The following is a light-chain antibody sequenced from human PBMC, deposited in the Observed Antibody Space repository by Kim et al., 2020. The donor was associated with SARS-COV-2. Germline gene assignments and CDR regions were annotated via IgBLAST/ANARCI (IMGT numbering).Light chain of an antibody. V-gene: IGKV1-5*03. CDR1: QTISNW. J-gene: IGKJ1*01. CDR3: QQYSSYWT. CDR2: MAS. Sequence: DIQMTQSPSTLSASVGDRVTITCRASQTISNWLAWYQQKPGKAPKVLIYMASSLASGVPSRFSGSGSGTEFTLTISSLQPDDFATYYCQQYSSYWTFGQGTKVDIK.